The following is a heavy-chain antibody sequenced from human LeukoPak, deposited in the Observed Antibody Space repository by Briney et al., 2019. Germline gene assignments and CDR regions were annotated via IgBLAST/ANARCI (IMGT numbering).Heavy chain of an antibody. J-gene: IGHJ6*03. CDR2: VNPNSGGT. CDR1: GYTFTGYY. CDR3: ARDGWYKSYMDV. V-gene: IGHV1-2*02. D-gene: IGHD6-19*01. Sequence: ASVTVSCKASGYTFTGYYMHWVRQAPGQGLEWMGWVNPNSGGTNYAQKFQGRVTMTREKSISTAYMELSRLRSDDTAVYYCARDGWYKSYMDVWGKGTTVIVSS.